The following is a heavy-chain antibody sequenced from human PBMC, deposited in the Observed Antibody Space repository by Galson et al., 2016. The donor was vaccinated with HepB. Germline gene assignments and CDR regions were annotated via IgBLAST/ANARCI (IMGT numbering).Heavy chain of an antibody. Sequence: TLSLTCTVSGGSISGTSYYWGWIRQSPGKGLEWIGTIYYTGSTYDNPSLKSRVTISVDTSENQFSLKLSPVTVSETAMYYGTRGKGPRGYGMDVWGQGTAVTVSS. CDR2: IYYTGST. D-gene: IGHD3-10*01. J-gene: IGHJ6*02. CDR1: GGSISGTSYY. V-gene: IGHV4-39*01. CDR3: TRGKGPRGYGMDV.